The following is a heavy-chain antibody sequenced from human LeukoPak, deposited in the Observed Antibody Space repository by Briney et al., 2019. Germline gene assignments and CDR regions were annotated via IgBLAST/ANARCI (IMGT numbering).Heavy chain of an antibody. V-gene: IGHV4-59*01. CDR3: ARSRITMVRAFYGMDV. Sequence: KTSETLSLTCTVSGGSISSYYWSWIRQPPGKGLEWIGYIYYSGSTNYNPSLKSRVTISVDTSKNQFSLKLSSVTAADTAVYYCARSRITMVRAFYGMDVWGQGTTVTVSS. J-gene: IGHJ6*02. CDR1: GGSISSYY. D-gene: IGHD3-10*01. CDR2: IYYSGST.